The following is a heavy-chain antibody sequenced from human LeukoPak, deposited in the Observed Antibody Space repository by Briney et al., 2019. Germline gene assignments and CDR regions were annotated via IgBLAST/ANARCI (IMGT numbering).Heavy chain of an antibody. J-gene: IGHJ4*02. Sequence: VASVKVSCKASGYTFTNYGISWVRQAPGQGLEWMGWISAYNGNTNYAQKLQDRVTMTTDTSTSTAYMELSRLRSDDTAVYYCARSPAVGGSGCYYGPINFDYWGQGTLVTVSS. CDR2: ISAYNGNT. CDR1: GYTFTNYG. V-gene: IGHV1-18*01. CDR3: ARSPAVGGSGCYYGPINFDY. D-gene: IGHD3-10*01.